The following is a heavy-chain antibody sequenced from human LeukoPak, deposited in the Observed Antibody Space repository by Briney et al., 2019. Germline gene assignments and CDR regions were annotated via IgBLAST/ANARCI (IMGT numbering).Heavy chain of an antibody. Sequence: MTGGSLRLSCAASGFIFSDAWMNWVRQAPGTGLEWVGRIETKTGGGTTDYAAPVKGRFTVSRDDSQNTLYLQMNSLKTEDTAIYCCATERGYSGSRIFDFWGQGSLVTVSS. CDR2: IETKTGGGTT. D-gene: IGHD6-13*01. CDR1: GFIFSDAW. V-gene: IGHV3-15*04. J-gene: IGHJ4*02. CDR3: ATERGYSGSRIFDF.